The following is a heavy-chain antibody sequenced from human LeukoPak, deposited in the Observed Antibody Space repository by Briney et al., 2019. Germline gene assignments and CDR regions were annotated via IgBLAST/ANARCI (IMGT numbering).Heavy chain of an antibody. CDR2: INPNSGGT. J-gene: IGHJ5*02. Sequence: ASVTVSCKASGYTFTGYYMHWVRQAPGQGHEWMGWINPNSGGTNYAQKFQGRVTMTRDTSISTAYMELSRLRSDDTAVYYCARGRGSYYGAWFDPWGQGTLVTVSS. D-gene: IGHD1-26*01. CDR3: ARGRGSYYGAWFDP. CDR1: GYTFTGYY. V-gene: IGHV1-2*02.